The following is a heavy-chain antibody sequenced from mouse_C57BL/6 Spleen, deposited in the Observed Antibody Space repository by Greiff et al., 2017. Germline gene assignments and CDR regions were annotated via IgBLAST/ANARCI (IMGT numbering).Heavy chain of an antibody. D-gene: IGHD4-1*01. CDR3: VRQRDWGFAY. Sequence: EVKLVESGGGLVQPKGSLKLSCAASGFSFNTYAMNWVRQAPGKGLEWVARIRSKSNNYATYYADSVKDRFTISRDDSESMLYLQMNNLKTEDTAMYYCVRQRDWGFAYWGQGTLVTVSA. CDR1: GFSFNTYA. CDR2: IRSKSNNYAT. V-gene: IGHV10-1*01. J-gene: IGHJ3*01.